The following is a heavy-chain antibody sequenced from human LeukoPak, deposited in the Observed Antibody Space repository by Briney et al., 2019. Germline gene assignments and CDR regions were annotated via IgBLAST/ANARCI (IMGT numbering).Heavy chain of an antibody. CDR2: IYPGDSET. J-gene: IGHJ3*02. D-gene: IGHD5-12*01. V-gene: IGHV5-51*01. Sequence: GESLKISCKGSGYRFSSYWIGWVRQMPGKGLEWMGIIYPGDSETRYSPSFQGQVTISADKSISTAYLQWSSLKASDTAMYYCASSLVATIGDAFDIWGQGTMVTVSS. CDR3: ASSLVATIGDAFDI. CDR1: GYRFSSYW.